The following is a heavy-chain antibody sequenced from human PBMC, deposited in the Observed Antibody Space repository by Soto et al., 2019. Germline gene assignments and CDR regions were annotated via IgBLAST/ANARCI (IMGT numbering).Heavy chain of an antibody. V-gene: IGHV4-39*07. J-gene: IGHJ4*02. Sequence: SETLSLTCTVSGGSVSSSSYYWGWVRQPPGKGLEWIGSVYYSGSTYYNPSLESRVTISVDTSKNQFSLKLSSVTAADTAVYYCAREGPRSGAADPGDYWGQGTLVTVSS. CDR1: GGSVSSSSYY. CDR3: AREGPRSGAADPGDY. D-gene: IGHD6-13*01. CDR2: VYYSGST.